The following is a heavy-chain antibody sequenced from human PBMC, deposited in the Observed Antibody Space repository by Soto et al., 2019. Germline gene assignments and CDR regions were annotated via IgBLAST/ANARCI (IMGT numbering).Heavy chain of an antibody. CDR2: IYWDDDK. D-gene: IGHD3-22*01. CDR1: GFSLSTSGVG. J-gene: IGHJ4*02. Sequence: SGPTLVNPTQTLTLTCTFSGFSLSTSGVGVGWIRQPPGKALEWLALIYWDDDKRYSPSLKSRLTITKDTSKNQVVLTMTNMDPVDTATYYCAREPQDYYDSSGYYYFFRLGYFDYWGQGTLVTVSS. CDR3: AREPQDYYDSSGYYYFFRLGYFDY. V-gene: IGHV2-5*02.